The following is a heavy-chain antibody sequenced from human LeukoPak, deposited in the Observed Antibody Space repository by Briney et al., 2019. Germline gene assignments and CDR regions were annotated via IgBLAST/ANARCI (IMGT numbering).Heavy chain of an antibody. V-gene: IGHV3-23*01. CDR1: GFTFSSYA. CDR3: ARGGLRGDYYDSSGYFELDY. J-gene: IGHJ4*02. CDR2: ISGSGGST. Sequence: PGGSLRLSCAASGFTFSSYAMSWVRQAPGKGLEWVSAISGSGGSTYYADSVKGRFTISRDNSKNTLYLQMNSLRAEDTAVYYCARGGLRGDYYDSSGYFELDYWGQGTLVTVSS. D-gene: IGHD3-22*01.